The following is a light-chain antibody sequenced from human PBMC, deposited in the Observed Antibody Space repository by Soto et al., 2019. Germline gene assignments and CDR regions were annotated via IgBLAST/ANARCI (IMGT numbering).Light chain of an antibody. J-gene: IGKJ5*01. V-gene: IGKV1-33*01. CDR1: QDINKN. Sequence: DIQMTHSSSSLSASVVDRVTITCQASQDINKNLIWYQQKPGKAPKLLIYDASDLETGVPSRFSGSGSGTGFTFTISSLQPEDFATYYCQQYESLPLTFGQGTRLEIK. CDR3: QQYESLPLT. CDR2: DAS.